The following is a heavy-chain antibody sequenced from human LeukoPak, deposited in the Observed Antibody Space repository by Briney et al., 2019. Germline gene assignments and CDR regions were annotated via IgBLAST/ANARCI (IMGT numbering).Heavy chain of an antibody. CDR1: GFTFSDYW. CDR2: TSNDGSDT. CDR3: ARGGYSGSYYRFS. V-gene: IGHV3-74*01. J-gene: IGHJ4*02. D-gene: IGHD6-25*01. Sequence: GGSLRLSCAASGFTFSDYWMHWVRQGPGKGPEWLSRTSNDGSDTFYADAAKGRFTASRDNAKNAVYLQVTNVRPDDTAVYYCARGGYSGSYYRFSWGQGTVVTVAS.